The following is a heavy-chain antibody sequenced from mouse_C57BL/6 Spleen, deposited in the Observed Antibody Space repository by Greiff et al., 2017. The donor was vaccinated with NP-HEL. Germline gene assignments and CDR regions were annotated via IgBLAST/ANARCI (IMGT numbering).Heavy chain of an antibody. CDR2: INPNNGGT. V-gene: IGHV1-22*01. Sequence: VQLQQSGPELVKPGASVKMSCKASGYTFTDYNMHWVKQSHGKSLEWIGYINPNNGGTSYNQKFKGKATLTVNKSSSTAYMELRSLTSEDSAVYYCARPTIVTYYFDDWGQGTTRTVSS. D-gene: IGHD2-5*01. CDR3: ARPTIVTYYFDD. J-gene: IGHJ2*01. CDR1: GYTFTDYN.